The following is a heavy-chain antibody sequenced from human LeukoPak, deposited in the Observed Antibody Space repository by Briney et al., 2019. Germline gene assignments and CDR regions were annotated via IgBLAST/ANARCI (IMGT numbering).Heavy chain of an antibody. CDR1: GGSFSGYY. J-gene: IGHJ4*02. CDR2: IYYSGST. Sequence: SETLSLTCAVYGGSFSGYYWSWIRQPPGKGLEWIGSIYYSGSTYYNPSLKSRVTISVDTSKNQFSLKLSSVTAADTAVYYCARQYSSSSNPDYWGQGTLVTVSS. V-gene: IGHV4-34*01. D-gene: IGHD6-13*01. CDR3: ARQYSSSSNPDY.